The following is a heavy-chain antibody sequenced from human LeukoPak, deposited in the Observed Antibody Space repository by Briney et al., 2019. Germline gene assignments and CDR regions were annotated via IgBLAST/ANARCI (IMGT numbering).Heavy chain of an antibody. CDR3: ARDVEGGTFDI. J-gene: IGHJ3*02. Sequence: GGSLRLSCAASGFTFSRFWMNWVRQAPGKRLEWVANIDQSGGRNNYVDSVKGRFTISRDNAKNSLFLEMSSLRADDTAVYFCARDVEGGTFDIWGQGTTVTVSS. V-gene: IGHV3-7*05. CDR2: IDQSGGRN. D-gene: IGHD3-16*01. CDR1: GFTFSRFW.